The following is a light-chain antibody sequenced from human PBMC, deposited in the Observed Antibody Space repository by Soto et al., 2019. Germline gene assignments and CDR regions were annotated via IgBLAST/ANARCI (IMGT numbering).Light chain of an antibody. CDR3: CSYAGRSTVV. Sequence: QSALTQPASVSGSPGQSITISCTGTSSDVGGYNYVSWYQQHPGKGPKLIIFEGNKRPSGVSNRFSASKSGNTASLAISGLQAEDEADYHCCSYAGRSTVVCGGGTKLTVL. CDR2: EGN. V-gene: IGLV2-23*01. J-gene: IGLJ2*01. CDR1: SSDVGGYNY.